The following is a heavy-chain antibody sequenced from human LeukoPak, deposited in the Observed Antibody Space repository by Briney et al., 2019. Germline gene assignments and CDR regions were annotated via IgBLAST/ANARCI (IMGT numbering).Heavy chain of an antibody. V-gene: IGHV3-21*01. J-gene: IGHJ4*02. CDR2: ISTGGTDI. CDR3: ARDFEVSSGQD. Sequence: PGGSLRLSCAVSGFTFSSYNMNWIRQAPGKGLEWVSFISTGGTDIYYADSVKGRFTISRDNAKNSLYLQMNSLRAEDTAVYYCARDFEVSSGQDWGQGTLVTVSS. CDR1: GFTFSSYN. D-gene: IGHD6-19*01.